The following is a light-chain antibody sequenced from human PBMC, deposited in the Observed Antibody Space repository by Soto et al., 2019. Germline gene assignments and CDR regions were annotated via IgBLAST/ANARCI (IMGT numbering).Light chain of an antibody. CDR3: GSYTSDSPWV. V-gene: IGLV2-14*01. Sequence: QSVLAQPASVSGSPGQSITISCTGTSSDVGAYDFVSWYQQHPGEVPKLIIYEVRNRPSGVSNRFSGSKSGNTASLTISGLQAEDEADYYCGSYTSDSPWVFGGGTQLTVL. CDR2: EVR. J-gene: IGLJ3*02. CDR1: SSDVGAYDF.